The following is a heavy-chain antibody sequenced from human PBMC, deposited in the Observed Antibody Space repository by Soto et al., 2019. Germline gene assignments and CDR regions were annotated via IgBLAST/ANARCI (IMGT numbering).Heavy chain of an antibody. CDR2: ISSSSSTI. CDR1: GFTFSSYS. V-gene: IGHV3-48*01. Sequence: GGSLRLSCTASGFTFSSYSMNWVRQAPGKGLEWVSYISSSSSTIYYADSVKGRFTISRDNAKNSLYLQMNSLRAEDTAVYYCARDSTGVSGYDAFDIWGQGTMVTVSS. D-gene: IGHD7-27*01. CDR3: ARDSTGVSGYDAFDI. J-gene: IGHJ3*02.